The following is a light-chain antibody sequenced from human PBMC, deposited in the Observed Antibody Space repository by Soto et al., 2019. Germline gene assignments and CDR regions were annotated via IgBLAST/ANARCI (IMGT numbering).Light chain of an antibody. CDR1: QSVTNN. Sequence: EIVMTQSPDTLSVSPGERATLSCRASQSVTNNLAWYQQKPGQAPRLLIYGASTRTIAIPARFSGSGSGTDFTLTISSLEPEDFAVYFCQQRSSWPLTFGGGTKVDIK. CDR3: QQRSSWPLT. J-gene: IGKJ4*02. CDR2: GAS. V-gene: IGKV3-11*01.